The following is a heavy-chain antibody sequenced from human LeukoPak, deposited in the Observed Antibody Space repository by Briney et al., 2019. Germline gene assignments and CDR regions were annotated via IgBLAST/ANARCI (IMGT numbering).Heavy chain of an antibody. J-gene: IGHJ6*03. D-gene: IGHD4-17*01. CDR2: IYYTGST. CDR1: GGSISSSSYY. V-gene: IGHV4-39*07. Sequence: SETLSLTCTVSGGSISSSSYYWGWIRQPPGKGLEWIGSIYYTGSTNYNPSLKSRITISVDTSKNQFSLKLSSVTAADTAVYYCARLSVTTNYYYYMDVWGKGTTVTISS. CDR3: ARLSVTTNYYYYMDV.